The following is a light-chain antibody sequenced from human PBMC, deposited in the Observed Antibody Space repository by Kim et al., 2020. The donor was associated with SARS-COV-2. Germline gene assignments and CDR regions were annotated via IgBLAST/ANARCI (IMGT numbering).Light chain of an antibody. Sequence: GQTITISCTGTSSDVGVYNSVSWYQQYPGRVPTLMIYDVTKQPSGVSHRFSGSKSGNTASLTISGLQTGDEAHYYCTSYTSSRTWVFGGGTQLTVL. CDR2: DVT. J-gene: IGLJ3*02. V-gene: IGLV2-14*03. CDR1: SSDVGVYNS. CDR3: TSYTSSRTWV.